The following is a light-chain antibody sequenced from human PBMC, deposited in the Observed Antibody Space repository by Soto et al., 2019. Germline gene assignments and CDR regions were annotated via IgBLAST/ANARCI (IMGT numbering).Light chain of an antibody. V-gene: IGKV1-39*01. J-gene: IGKJ5*01. Sequence: DIQMTQSPSSLSASVGHRVTITCRASESINRHLNWYQQKPGKAPKLLIYAASSLQNGVPSRFSGSGSGTDFTLTISNLQPEDFATYYCQQSYSTLSITFGQGTRLEIK. CDR2: AAS. CDR1: ESINRH. CDR3: QQSYSTLSIT.